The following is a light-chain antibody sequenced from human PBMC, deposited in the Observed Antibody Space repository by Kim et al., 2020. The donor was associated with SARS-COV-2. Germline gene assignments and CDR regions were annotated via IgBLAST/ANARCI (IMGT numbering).Light chain of an antibody. CDR1: SSDIGAYNY. CDR3: SSYTTSETVL. Sequence: QSALTQPASVSGSPGQSITLSCTGTSSDIGAYNYVSWYQQHPGKVPKLMIFDVSSRPSGVSTRFSGSKSGNTASLTISGLQAEDEADYYCSSYTTSETVLFGGGTKLTVL. V-gene: IGLV2-14*03. CDR2: DVS. J-gene: IGLJ3*02.